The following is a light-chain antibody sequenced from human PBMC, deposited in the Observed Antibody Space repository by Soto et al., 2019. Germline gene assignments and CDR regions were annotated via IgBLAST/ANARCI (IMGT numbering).Light chain of an antibody. Sequence: ALTQPASVSGSPGQSITISCTGTSSDVGGYNYVSWYQQHPGKAPKLMIYDVSNRPSGVSNRFSGSKSGNTASLTISGLQAEDEADFYCSSYTSSSTRVVFGGGTKLTVL. CDR3: SSYTSSSTRVV. CDR2: DVS. CDR1: SSDVGGYNY. J-gene: IGLJ2*01. V-gene: IGLV2-14*01.